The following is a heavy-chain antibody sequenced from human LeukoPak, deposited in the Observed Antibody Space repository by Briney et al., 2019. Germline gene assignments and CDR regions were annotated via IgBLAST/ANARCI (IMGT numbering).Heavy chain of an antibody. Sequence: PGGSLRLSCAASGFTFSSYAMSWVCQAPGKGLEWVSAISGSGGSTYYADSVKGRFTISRDNSKNTLYLQMNSLRAEDTAVYYCAKDRWLQFDFDYWGQGTLVTVSS. CDR1: GFTFSSYA. J-gene: IGHJ4*02. D-gene: IGHD5-24*01. V-gene: IGHV3-23*01. CDR2: ISGSGGST. CDR3: AKDRWLQFDFDY.